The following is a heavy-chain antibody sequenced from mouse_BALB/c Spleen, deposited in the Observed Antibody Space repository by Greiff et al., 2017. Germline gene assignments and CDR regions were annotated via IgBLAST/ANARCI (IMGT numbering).Heavy chain of an antibody. CDR2: ISYSGST. J-gene: IGHJ3*01. CDR1: GYSITSDYA. V-gene: IGHV3-2*02. D-gene: IGHD1-1*02. Sequence: EVQLQQSGPGLVKPSQSLSLTCTVTGYSITSDYAWNWIRQFPGNKLEWMGYISYSGSTSYNPSLKSRISITRDTSKNQFFLQLNSVTTEDTATYYCAREELSFAYWGQGTLVTVSA. CDR3: AREELSFAY.